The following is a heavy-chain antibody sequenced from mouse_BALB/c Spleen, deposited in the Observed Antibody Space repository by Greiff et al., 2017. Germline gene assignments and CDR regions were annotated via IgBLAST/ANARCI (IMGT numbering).Heavy chain of an antibody. Sequence: VQLQQSGPELVKPGASVKISCKASGYAFSSSWMNWVKQRPGQGLEWIGRIYPGDGDTNYNGKFKGKATLTADKSSSTAYMQLSSLTSVDSAVYFCARLYGSSYAMDYWGQGTSVTVSS. CDR2: IYPGDGDT. CDR1: GYAFSSSW. V-gene: IGHV1-82*01. CDR3: ARLYGSSYAMDY. J-gene: IGHJ4*01. D-gene: IGHD1-1*01.